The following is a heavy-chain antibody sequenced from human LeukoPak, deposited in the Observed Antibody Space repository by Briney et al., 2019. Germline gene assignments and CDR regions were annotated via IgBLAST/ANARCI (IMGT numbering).Heavy chain of an antibody. V-gene: IGHV3-21*01. CDR1: GFTFSSYS. J-gene: IGHJ4*02. CDR3: AKDGCSSTSCYVDY. CDR2: ISSSNSYI. D-gene: IGHD2-2*01. Sequence: KAGGSLRLSCAASGFTFSSYSMNWVRQAPGKGLEWVSSISSSNSYIYNADSVKGRFTISRDNAKNSLYLQMNSLRAEDTAVYYCAKDGCSSTSCYVDYWGQGTLVTVSS.